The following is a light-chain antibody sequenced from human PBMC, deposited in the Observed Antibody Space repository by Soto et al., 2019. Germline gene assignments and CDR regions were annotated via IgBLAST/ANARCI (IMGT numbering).Light chain of an antibody. J-gene: IGKJ2*01. CDR1: QSVSSSY. CDR2: GAS. V-gene: IGKV3-20*01. CDR3: QHYASSRYT. Sequence: EIVLTQSPGTLSLSPGERATLSCRASQSVSSSYLAWYQQKPGQAPRLLIYGASSWATGIPDRFSGSGSETDFTRTISRLEPEDLAVYYCQHYASSRYTFDQETKLEFK.